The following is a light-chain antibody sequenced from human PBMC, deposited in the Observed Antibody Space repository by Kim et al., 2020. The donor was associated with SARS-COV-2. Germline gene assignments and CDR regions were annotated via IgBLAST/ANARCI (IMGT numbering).Light chain of an antibody. CDR2: DVS. V-gene: IGLV2-8*01. CDR3: CSYTDSDTLI. J-gene: IGLJ2*01. CDR1: SSDIGRYNY. Sequence: QSVVTQPPSASGSPGQSVTISCTGTSSDIGRYNYVSWYQSHPGRAPKLLIYDVSRRPSGVPDRFSGSRSGTSASLTISGLQAEDEADYYCCSYTDSDTLIFGGGTQLTVL.